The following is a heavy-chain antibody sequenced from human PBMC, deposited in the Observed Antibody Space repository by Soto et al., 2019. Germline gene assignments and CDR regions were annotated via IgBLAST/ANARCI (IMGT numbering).Heavy chain of an antibody. Sequence: VGSLRLSCAASEFTVSNYWMNWVRQAPGKGLVWVSHIKSDGTTSYADSVEGRFTVSRDDAKNRLYLQMNSLRAEDTAVYYCAKDRGEEGLKFLEWFGGMDVWGHGTTVTVSS. CDR2: IKSDGTT. CDR1: EFTVSNYW. D-gene: IGHD3-3*01. CDR3: AKDRGEEGLKFLEWFGGMDV. V-gene: IGHV3-74*01. J-gene: IGHJ6*02.